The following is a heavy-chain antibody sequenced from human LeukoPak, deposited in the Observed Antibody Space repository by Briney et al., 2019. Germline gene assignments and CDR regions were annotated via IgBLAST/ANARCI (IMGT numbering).Heavy chain of an antibody. V-gene: IGHV3-23*01. CDR1: GFTFTSYS. J-gene: IGHJ4*02. CDR2: ISGGGGST. Sequence: GGSLRLSCAASGFTFTSYSMNWVRQAPGKGLEWVSIISGGGGSTYYADSVKGRFTISRDNSKNTLYLQVNSLRAEDTAVYYCAKGGKWDVTPFDYWGQGTLVTVSS. CDR3: AKGGKWDVTPFDY. D-gene: IGHD1-26*01.